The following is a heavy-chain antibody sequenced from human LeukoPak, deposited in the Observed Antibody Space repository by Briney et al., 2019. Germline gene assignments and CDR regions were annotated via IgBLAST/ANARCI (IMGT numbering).Heavy chain of an antibody. J-gene: IGHJ4*02. CDR2: IYHGGTT. V-gene: IGHV4-38-2*02. Sequence: SETLSLTCTVSGHSISSGYYWGWIRQPPGKGLEWIGNIYHGGTTYYNPSLKSRVTISVDTSKNQFSLKLNSVTAADTAVYYCARVWIASGSYYDDRGAFDYWGQGTLVTVSS. CDR3: ARVWIASGSYYDDRGAFDY. CDR1: GHSISSGYY. D-gene: IGHD1-26*01.